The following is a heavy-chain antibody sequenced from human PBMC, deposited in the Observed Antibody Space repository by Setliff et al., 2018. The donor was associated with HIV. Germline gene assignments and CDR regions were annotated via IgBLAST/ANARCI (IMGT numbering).Heavy chain of an antibody. D-gene: IGHD1-26*01. CDR1: GFTFSSSA. J-gene: IGHJ4*02. Sequence: QPGGSMRLSCAASGFTFSSSAMSWVRQAPGEGLECVSVVSGSGDNTFYADSVKGRFTTSRDNSKNTLYLQMNRLRVEDAATYYCAKDGINSGAYTPYYFDYWGQGTLVTVSS. V-gene: IGHV3-23*01. CDR2: VSGSGDNT. CDR3: AKDGINSGAYTPYYFDY.